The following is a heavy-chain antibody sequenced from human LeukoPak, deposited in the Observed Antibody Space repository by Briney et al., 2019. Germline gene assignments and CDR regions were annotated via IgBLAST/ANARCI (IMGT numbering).Heavy chain of an antibody. D-gene: IGHD3-22*01. V-gene: IGHV4-31*03. Sequence: SETLSLTCTVSGGSISSGGYYWSRIRQHPGKGLEWIVYIYYSGSTYYNPSLKSRVTISVDTSKNQFSLKLSSVTAADTAVYYCATRYPTTYYYDSSGYYYLSNWGQGTLVTVSS. J-gene: IGHJ4*02. CDR1: GGSISSGGYY. CDR2: IYYSGST. CDR3: ATRYPTTYYYDSSGYYYLSN.